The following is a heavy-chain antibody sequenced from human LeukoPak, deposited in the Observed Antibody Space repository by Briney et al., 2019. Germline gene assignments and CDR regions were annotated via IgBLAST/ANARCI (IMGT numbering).Heavy chain of an antibody. Sequence: GGSLRLFCAASGFTFSSYDMNWVRQAPGKGLEWVSYISSSSSYIYYAESVKGRFTISRDNAKNSLYLQMNSLRAEDTAVYYCARDHYYDSSGYSYGMDVWGQGTTVTVSS. CDR1: GFTFSSYD. V-gene: IGHV3-21*01. CDR2: ISSSSSYI. D-gene: IGHD3-22*01. CDR3: ARDHYYDSSGYSYGMDV. J-gene: IGHJ6*02.